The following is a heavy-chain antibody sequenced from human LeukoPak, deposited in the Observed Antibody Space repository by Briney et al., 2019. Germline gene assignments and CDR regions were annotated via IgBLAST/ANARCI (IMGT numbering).Heavy chain of an antibody. CDR1: GGCISSYY. CDR3: ARRAGYSYGAYYYYHYMDV. V-gene: IGHV4-34*01. J-gene: IGHJ6*03. Sequence: SETLSLTCTVSGGCISSYYWSWIRQPPGKGLECVGEINHSGSTNYNPSLKSRVTISVDTSKNQFSLKLSSVTAADTAVYYCARRAGYSYGAYYYYHYMDVWGKGTTVTISS. D-gene: IGHD5-18*01. CDR2: INHSGST.